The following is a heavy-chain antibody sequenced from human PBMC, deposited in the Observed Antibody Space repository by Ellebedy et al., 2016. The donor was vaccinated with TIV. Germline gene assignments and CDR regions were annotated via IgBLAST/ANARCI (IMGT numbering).Heavy chain of an antibody. D-gene: IGHD6-13*01. V-gene: IGHV3-30*03. CDR2: ISYDGSNK. Sequence: PGGSLRLSCAASGFTFSSYGMHWVRQAPGKGLEWVAVISYDGSNKYYADSVKGRFTISRDNSKNTLYLQMNSLRAEDTAVYYCARDEVYNSSWYAYYYYGMDVWGQGTTVTVSS. CDR3: ARDEVYNSSWYAYYYYGMDV. CDR1: GFTFSSYG. J-gene: IGHJ6*02.